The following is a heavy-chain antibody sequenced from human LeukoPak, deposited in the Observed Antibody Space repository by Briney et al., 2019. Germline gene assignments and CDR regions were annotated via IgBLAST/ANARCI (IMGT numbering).Heavy chain of an antibody. CDR1: GGSISSNTYY. J-gene: IGHJ5*02. V-gene: IGHV4-39*01. CDR3: ARLNGGYNSLYDWFDP. Sequence: SETLSLTCTVSGGSISSNTYYWGWIRQPPGKGLEWIGSIYYSGSTYYNPSLKSRVTISVDTSKNQSSLKLSSVTAADTAVYYCARLNGGYNSLYDWFDPWGQGTLVTVSS. CDR2: IYYSGST. D-gene: IGHD6-13*01.